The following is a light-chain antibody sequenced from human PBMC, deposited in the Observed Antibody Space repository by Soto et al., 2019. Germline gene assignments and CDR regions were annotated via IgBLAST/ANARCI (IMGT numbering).Light chain of an antibody. V-gene: IGLV2-14*02. CDR3: SSYTISSTWV. CDR2: EVT. CDR1: SSDVGSYNL. J-gene: IGLJ3*02. Sequence: QSALTQPASVSGSPGQSITISCTGTSSDVGSYNLVSWFQQHPGKAPKLMIYEVTNRPSGVSDRFSGSKSDNTASLTISGLQAEDEADYYCSSYTISSTWVFGGGTKVTVL.